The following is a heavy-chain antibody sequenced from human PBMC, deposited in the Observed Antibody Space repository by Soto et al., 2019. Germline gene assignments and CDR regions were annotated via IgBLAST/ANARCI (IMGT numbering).Heavy chain of an antibody. D-gene: IGHD3-3*01. J-gene: IGHJ4*02. Sequence: QVQLVESGGGVVQPGRSLRLSCAASGFTFSSYGMHWVRQAPGKGLEWVAVVSYDGNNEYYADSVKDRFTISRDNSKNTLYLHMYSLRAEDTAMYYCAKTITTPAVSSYSRDSTGRGALIDYWGQGTLVIVSS. CDR3: AKTITTPAVSSYSRDSTGRGALIDY. CDR2: VSYDGNNE. V-gene: IGHV3-30*18. CDR1: GFTFSSYG.